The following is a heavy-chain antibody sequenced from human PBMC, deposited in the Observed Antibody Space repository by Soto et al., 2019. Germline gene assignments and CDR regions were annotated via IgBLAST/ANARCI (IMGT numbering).Heavy chain of an antibody. D-gene: IGHD6-19*01. CDR3: AKDYSSGWRYFDY. Sequence: QVQLVESGGGVVQPGRSLRLSCAASGFTFSSYGMHWVRQAPGKGLEWVAVISYDGSNKYYADCVKGRFTISRDNSKNTLYLQMNSLRAEDTAVYYCAKDYSSGWRYFDYWGQGTLVTVSS. CDR2: ISYDGSNK. CDR1: GFTFSSYG. V-gene: IGHV3-30*18. J-gene: IGHJ4*02.